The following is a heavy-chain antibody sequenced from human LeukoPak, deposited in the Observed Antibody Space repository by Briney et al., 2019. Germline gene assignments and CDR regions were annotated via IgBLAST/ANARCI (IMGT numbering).Heavy chain of an antibody. V-gene: IGHV4-39*07. CDR3: ARGGIGAAGTVRYFDY. J-gene: IGHJ4*02. CDR1: GGSISSSSYY. D-gene: IGHD6-13*01. CDR2: IYYSGST. Sequence: SETLSLTCTVSGGSISSSSYYWGWIRQPPGKGLEWIGSIYYSGSTYYNPSLKSRVTISVDTSKNQFSLKLNSATPEDTAVYNCARGGIGAAGTVRYFDYWGQGTLVTVSS.